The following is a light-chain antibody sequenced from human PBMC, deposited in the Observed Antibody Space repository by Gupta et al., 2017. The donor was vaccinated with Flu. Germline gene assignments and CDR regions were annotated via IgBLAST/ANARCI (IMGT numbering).Light chain of an antibody. V-gene: IGKV3-20*01. J-gene: IGKJ1*01. CDR1: QSVSSSY. CDR2: GAS. CDR3: QQYGSSPRT. Sequence: EIVLTQSPGTLSLSPGESATLSCRASQSVSSSYLAWYLQQPGQAPRLLIYGASSRATGIPDRFSGSGSGTDFTLTISRLEPEDFAVFYCQQYGSSPRTFGQGTKVEIK.